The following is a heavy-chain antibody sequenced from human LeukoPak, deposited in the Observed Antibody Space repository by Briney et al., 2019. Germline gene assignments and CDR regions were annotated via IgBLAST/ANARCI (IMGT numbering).Heavy chain of an antibody. CDR2: ISSSSSYT. CDR3: ATRGSSGSSTLYGMDV. V-gene: IGHV3-11*06. D-gene: IGHD3-22*01. J-gene: IGHJ6*02. Sequence: AGSLRLSCAASGFTFSDYYMSWIRQAPGEGLEWVSYISSSSSYTNYADSVQGRFTISRDNAKNSLYLQMNSLRAEDTAVYYCATRGSSGSSTLYGMDVWGQGTTVTVSS. CDR1: GFTFSDYY.